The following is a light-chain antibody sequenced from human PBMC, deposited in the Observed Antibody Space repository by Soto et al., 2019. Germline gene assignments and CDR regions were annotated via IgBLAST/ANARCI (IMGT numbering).Light chain of an antibody. J-gene: IGKJ4*01. V-gene: IGKV1-5*01. CDR1: QSISSW. CDR2: DAS. CDR3: QQSYSTPLT. Sequence: DIQMTQSPSTLSASVGARVTITCRASQSISSWLAWYQQQPGKAPKLLIYDASSLESGVPSRFSGSGSGTEFTLTISSLQPDDFATYYCQQSYSTPLTFGGGTKVDIK.